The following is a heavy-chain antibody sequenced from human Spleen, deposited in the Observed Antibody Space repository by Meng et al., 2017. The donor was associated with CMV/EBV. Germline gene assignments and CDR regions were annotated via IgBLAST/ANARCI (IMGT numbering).Heavy chain of an antibody. CDR2: IKEDGSMK. CDR3: ARGGRQWTY. Sequence: GGPLRLSCSSSRFTLSGYSLNWVRQAPGRGLEWVANIKEDGSMKYYVDSVKGRFTISRDNAKKSLYLQMNSLRAEDTAVYYCARGGRQWTYWGQGTLVTVSS. V-gene: IGHV3-7*01. CDR1: RFTLSGYS. J-gene: IGHJ4*02. D-gene: IGHD6-19*01.